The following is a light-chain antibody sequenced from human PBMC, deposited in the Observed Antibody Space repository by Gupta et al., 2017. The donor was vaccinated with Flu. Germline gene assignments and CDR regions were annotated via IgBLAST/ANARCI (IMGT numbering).Light chain of an antibody. Sequence: TVTISCSGSSSNIGGNSVNWYQQLPGTAHKLLIYINNERPSGVPDRFSASKSGTSASLAISGLQSEDEADYDCATWDDSLNGRVFGGGTKLTVL. J-gene: IGLJ3*02. CDR2: INN. V-gene: IGLV1-44*01. CDR1: SSNIGGNS. CDR3: ATWDDSLNGRV.